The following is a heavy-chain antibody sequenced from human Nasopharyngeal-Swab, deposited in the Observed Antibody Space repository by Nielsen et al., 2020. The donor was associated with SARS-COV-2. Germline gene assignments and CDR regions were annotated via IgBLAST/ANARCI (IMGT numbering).Heavy chain of an antibody. Sequence: GESLKISCAASGFTFSSYSMNWVRQAPGKGLEWVSYISSSSSTIYYADSAKGRFTISRDNAKNSLYLQMNSLRAEDTAVYYCARDKPAAIRRYYYYMDVWGKGTTVTVSS. D-gene: IGHD2-2*02. CDR3: ARDKPAAIRRYYYYMDV. CDR2: ISSSSSTI. J-gene: IGHJ6*03. CDR1: GFTFSSYS. V-gene: IGHV3-48*01.